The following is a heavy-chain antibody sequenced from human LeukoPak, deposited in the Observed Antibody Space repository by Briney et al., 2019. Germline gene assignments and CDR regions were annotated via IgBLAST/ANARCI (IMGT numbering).Heavy chain of an antibody. V-gene: IGHV1-24*01. CDR3: ATFTPLRYFDWLLEGDY. CDR2: FDPEDGET. CDR1: GYTLTELS. D-gene: IGHD3-9*01. J-gene: IGHJ4*02. Sequence: ASVKVSCKVSGYTLTELSMHWVRQAPGKGLEWMGGFDPEDGETIYAQKFQGRVTMTEDTSTDTAYMELSNLRSEDTAVYYCATFTPLRYFDWLLEGDYWGQGTLVTVSS.